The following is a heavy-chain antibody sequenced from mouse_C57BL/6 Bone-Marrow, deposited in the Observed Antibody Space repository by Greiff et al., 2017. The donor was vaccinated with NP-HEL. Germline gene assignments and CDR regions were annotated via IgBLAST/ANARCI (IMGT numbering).Heavy chain of an antibody. CDR1: GYSITSGYY. Sequence: EVQLQESGPGLVKPSQSLSLTCSVTGYSITSGYYWNWIRQFPGNKLEWMGYISYDGSNNYNPSLKNRISITRDTSKNQFFLKLNSVTTEDTATYYCASGDGSSPFAYWGQGTLVTVSA. J-gene: IGHJ3*01. CDR3: ASGDGSSPFAY. V-gene: IGHV3-6*01. CDR2: ISYDGSN. D-gene: IGHD1-1*01.